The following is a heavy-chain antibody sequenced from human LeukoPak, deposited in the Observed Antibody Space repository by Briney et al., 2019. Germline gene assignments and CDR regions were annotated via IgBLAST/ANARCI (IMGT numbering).Heavy chain of an antibody. CDR3: ARAGGYSYGYGFDY. CDR2: IYYSGTT. CDR1: GGSISSGDYY. D-gene: IGHD5-18*01. J-gene: IGHJ4*02. Sequence: SETLSLTCTVSGGSISSGDYYWSWTRQPPGKGLEWIGYIYYSGTTYYNPSLKSRVTISVDTSKNQFSLKLSSVTAADTAVYYCARAGGYSYGYGFDYWGQGTLVTVSS. V-gene: IGHV4-30-4*01.